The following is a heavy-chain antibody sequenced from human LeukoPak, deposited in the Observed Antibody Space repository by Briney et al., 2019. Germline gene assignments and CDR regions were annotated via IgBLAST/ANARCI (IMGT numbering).Heavy chain of an antibody. J-gene: IGHJ4*02. CDR1: GGSFSGYY. V-gene: IGHV4-34*01. CDR3: ASQVGYFDY. D-gene: IGHD1-26*01. CDR2: INHSGST. Sequence: SETLSLTCAVYGGSFSGYYWSWIRQPPGKGLEWIGEINHSGSTNYNPSLKSRVTISVDTSKSQFSLKLSSVTAADTAVYYCASQVGYFDYWGQGTLVTVSS.